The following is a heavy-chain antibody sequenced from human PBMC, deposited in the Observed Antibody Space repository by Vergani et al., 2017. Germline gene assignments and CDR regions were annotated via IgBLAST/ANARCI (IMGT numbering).Heavy chain of an antibody. CDR3: ATRGYIGYDFFFSSGWLVDY. J-gene: IGHJ4*02. D-gene: IGHD5-12*01. CDR2: FDPEDGET. V-gene: IGHV1-24*01. CDR1: GYTLTELS. Sequence: QVQLVQSGAEVKKPGASVKVSCKVSGYTLTELSMHWVRQAPGKGLEWMGGFDPEDGETIYAQKFQGRVTMTEDTSTDTAYMELSSLRSEDTAVYYCATRGYIGYDFFFSSGWLVDYWGQGTLVTVSS.